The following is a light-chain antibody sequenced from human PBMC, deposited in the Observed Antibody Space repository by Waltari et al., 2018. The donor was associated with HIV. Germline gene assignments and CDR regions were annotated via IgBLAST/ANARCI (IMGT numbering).Light chain of an antibody. V-gene: IGLV2-14*01. Sequence: QSALTQPASVSGSPGWSLTFSCTGTTSDIGNYIYVSWYQHHPGRAPKLIIYEVSNRPSGVSNRFSGSKSGNTASLTVSGLHAEDEGDYYCSSYSSSTSPYVFGTGTKVTVV. CDR3: SSYSSSTSPYV. CDR1: TSDIGNYIY. CDR2: EVS. J-gene: IGLJ1*01.